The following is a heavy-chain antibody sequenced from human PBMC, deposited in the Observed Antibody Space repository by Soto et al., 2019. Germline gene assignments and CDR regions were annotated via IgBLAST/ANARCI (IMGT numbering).Heavy chain of an antibody. CDR1: AGSIRSGDYY. J-gene: IGHJ4*02. V-gene: IGHV4-30-4*01. CDR3: AGELGTFYFDQ. D-gene: IGHD7-27*01. CDR2: IDHSGSA. Sequence: QVQLQESGPGLVKPSQTLSLTCTVSAGSIRSGDYYWTWIRQPPGKGLEWIGYIDHSGSAYYNPSLKSRATISIDTSNNQFSLKMTSVTAADTAVYYCAGELGTFYFDQWVQGTLVTVSS.